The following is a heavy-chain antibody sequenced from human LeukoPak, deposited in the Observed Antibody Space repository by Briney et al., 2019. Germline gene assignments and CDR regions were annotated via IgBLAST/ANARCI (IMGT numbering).Heavy chain of an antibody. D-gene: IGHD3/OR15-3a*01. V-gene: IGHV3-21*01. Sequence: GGSLRLSCAASGFTFSSYSMNWVRQAPGKGLEWVSSIWSSSSYIYYADSVKGRFTISRDNAKNSLYLQMNRLRAEDTAVYYGARVSIGWTGYPARYWGERALVTVSS. J-gene: IGHJ4*02. CDR1: GFTFSSYS. CDR3: ARVSIGWTGYPARY. CDR2: IWSSSSYI.